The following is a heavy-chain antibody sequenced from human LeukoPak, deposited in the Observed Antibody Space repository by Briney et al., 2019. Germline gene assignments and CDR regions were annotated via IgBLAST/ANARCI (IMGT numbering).Heavy chain of an antibody. J-gene: IGHJ5*02. V-gene: IGHV3-30*01. CDR2: ISYDGSNK. D-gene: IGHD6-13*01. CDR1: GFTFSSYA. CDR3: ARDRAAAGTRWFDP. Sequence: GRSLRLSCAASGFTFSSYAMHWVRQAPGKGLEWVAVISYDGSNKYYADSVKGRFTISRDNSKNTLYLQMNSLRAEDTAVYYCARDRAAAGTRWFDPWGRGTLVTVSS.